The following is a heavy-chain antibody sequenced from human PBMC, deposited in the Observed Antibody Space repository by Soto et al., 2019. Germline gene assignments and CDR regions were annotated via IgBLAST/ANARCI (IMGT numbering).Heavy chain of an antibody. J-gene: IGHJ4*02. Sequence: QVQLVQSGAEVKKPGASVKVSCKASGYTFTGYYMHWVRQAPGQGLEWMGWINPNSGGTNYAQKFQGWVTMTRDTSISTAYMELSRLRSDDTAVYYCARSSYCSGGSCPWGSRPFPFYFDYWGQGTLVTVSS. CDR3: ARSSYCSGGSCPWGSRPFPFYFDY. V-gene: IGHV1-2*04. D-gene: IGHD2-15*01. CDR1: GYTFTGYY. CDR2: INPNSGGT.